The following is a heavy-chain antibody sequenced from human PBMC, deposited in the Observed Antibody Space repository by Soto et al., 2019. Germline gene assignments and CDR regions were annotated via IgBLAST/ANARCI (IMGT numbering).Heavy chain of an antibody. CDR1: GGSISSYY. Sequence: SETLSLTCTVSGGSISSYYWSWIRQPPGKGLEWIGYIYYSGSTNYNPSLKSRVTISVDTSKNQYSLKLSSVTAADTAVYYCARDPGYSSSWYWFDPWGQGTLVTVSS. D-gene: IGHD6-13*01. CDR3: ARDPGYSSSWYWFDP. V-gene: IGHV4-59*01. CDR2: IYYSGST. J-gene: IGHJ5*02.